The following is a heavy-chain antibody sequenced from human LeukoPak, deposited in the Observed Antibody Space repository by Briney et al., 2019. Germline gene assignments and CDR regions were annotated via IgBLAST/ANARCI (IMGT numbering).Heavy chain of an antibody. D-gene: IGHD2-21*02. CDR1: GYTFTSYG. V-gene: IGHV1-18*01. J-gene: IGHJ4*02. CDR2: ISAYNGNT. CDR3: ARDFLSTLAYCGGDCSYYFDY. Sequence: ASVKVSCKASGYTFTSYGISWVRQAPGQGLEWRGWISAYNGNTNYAQKLQGRVTMTTDTSTSTAYMELRSLRSDDTAVYYCARDFLSTLAYCGGDCSYYFDYWGQGTLVTVSS.